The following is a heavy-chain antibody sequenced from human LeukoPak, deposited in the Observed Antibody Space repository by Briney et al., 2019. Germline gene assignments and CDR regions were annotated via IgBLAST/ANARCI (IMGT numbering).Heavy chain of an antibody. CDR2: IYPNSGGT. J-gene: IGHJ6*03. V-gene: IGHV1-2*02. CDR3: AREAYDSGSFRTDYYYMDV. D-gene: IGHD3-10*01. Sequence: ASVKVSCKASGYTFTGYYMHWVRQAPGQGLEWMGWIYPNSGGTNYAQKFQGRVTVTRDTSISTAYMELSRLRSDDTAVYYCAREAYDSGSFRTDYYYMDVRGKGTTVTISS. CDR1: GYTFTGYY.